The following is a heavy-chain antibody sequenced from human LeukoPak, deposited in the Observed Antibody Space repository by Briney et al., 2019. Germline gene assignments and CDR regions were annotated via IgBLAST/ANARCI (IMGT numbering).Heavy chain of an antibody. CDR2: ISAYNGNT. CDR3: ARDLSKLELLSD. D-gene: IGHD1-7*01. Sequence: ASVNVSCKASGYTFTSYGISWVRQAPGQGLEWMGWISAYNGNTNYAQKLQGRVTMTTDTSTSTAYMELRSLRSDDTAVYYCARDLSKLELLSDWGQGTLVTVSS. CDR1: GYTFTSYG. J-gene: IGHJ4*02. V-gene: IGHV1-18*01.